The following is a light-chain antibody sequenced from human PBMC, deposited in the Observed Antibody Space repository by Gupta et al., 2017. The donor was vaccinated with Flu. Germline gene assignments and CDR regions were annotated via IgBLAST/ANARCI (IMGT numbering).Light chain of an antibody. CDR2: KAS. V-gene: IGKV1-5*03. Sequence: DIQMTQSPSTLSASVGDRVTITCRASQSVSYWLAWYQQKPGKTPNLLIYKASSLQKGVPSRFSGSGSGTDFTLTISSLQPDDFATYFCQQYYTYACTFGQGTKV. J-gene: IGKJ1*01. CDR1: QSVSYW. CDR3: QQYYTYACT.